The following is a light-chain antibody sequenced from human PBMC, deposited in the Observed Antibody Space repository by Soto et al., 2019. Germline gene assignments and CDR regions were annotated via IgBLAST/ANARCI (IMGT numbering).Light chain of an antibody. J-gene: IGLJ1*01. CDR1: SSDVGGYNY. V-gene: IGLV2-8*01. Sequence: QSALTQPPSASGSPGQSVTISCTGTSSDVGGYNYVSWYQQHPGKAPKLMIYEVSKRPSGVPDRFSGSKSGNTASLTVSALQAEDEADYFCNSYSSSTSLPYVFGTGTKVTVL. CDR3: NSYSSSTSLPYV. CDR2: EVS.